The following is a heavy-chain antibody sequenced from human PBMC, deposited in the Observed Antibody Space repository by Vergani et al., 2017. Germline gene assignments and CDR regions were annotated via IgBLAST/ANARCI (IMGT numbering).Heavy chain of an antibody. Sequence: LEESGGGSVKPGGSLRLSCAASGFKFSDHYMSWIRQAPGKGLVWVSHISPGASTVSYTDSVTGRFTVSRDNDNNSLTLDMTTLRVEDTAVYYCAKNPGISTTRHYCAMDVWGQGTTVTVSS. CDR2: ISPGASTV. CDR1: GFKFSDHY. D-gene: IGHD1-14*01. V-gene: IGHV3-11*04. J-gene: IGHJ6*02. CDR3: AKNPGISTTRHYCAMDV.